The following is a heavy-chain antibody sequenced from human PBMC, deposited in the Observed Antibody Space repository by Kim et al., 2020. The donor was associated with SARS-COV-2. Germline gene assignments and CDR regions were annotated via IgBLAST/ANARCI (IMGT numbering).Heavy chain of an antibody. CDR3: ARQGPAFLATSAFDI. J-gene: IGHJ3*02. D-gene: IGHD3-16*01. Sequence: GGSLRLSCAASGFTVSSNYMSWVRQAPGKGLEWVSVIYSGGSTYYADSVKGRFTISRDNSKNTLYLQMNSLRAEDTAVYYCARQGPAFLATSAFDIWGQGTMVTVSS. V-gene: IGHV3-53*01. CDR1: GFTVSSNY. CDR2: IYSGGST.